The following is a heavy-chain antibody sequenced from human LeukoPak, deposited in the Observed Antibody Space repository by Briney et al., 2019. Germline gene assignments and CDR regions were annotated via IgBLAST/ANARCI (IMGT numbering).Heavy chain of an antibody. D-gene: IGHD3-9*01. CDR1: GFIFRNYA. CDR3: AKWGDYDILTGYYVSDF. Sequence: GGSLRLSCAASGFIFRNYAMSWVRQAPGKGLEWVSALTGSGDTTYYADSVKGRFTISRDNSKNTLYVEMNTLRAEDTAVYYCAKWGDYDILTGYYVSDFWGQGTLVTVSS. CDR2: LTGSGDTT. V-gene: IGHV3-23*01. J-gene: IGHJ4*02.